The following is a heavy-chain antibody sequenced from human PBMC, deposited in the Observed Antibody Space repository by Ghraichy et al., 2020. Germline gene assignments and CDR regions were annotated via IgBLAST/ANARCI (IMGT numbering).Heavy chain of an antibody. CDR3: AGGARRGN. Sequence: SETLSLTCAVYGGSFTAYYWSWIRQPPGKGLEWIGGINHGESTNYNPSLKSRVTISVDASRNQISLILASVTAADTAVYYCAGGARRGNWGQGTQVTVSS. J-gene: IGHJ4*02. CDR1: GGSFTAYY. D-gene: IGHD6-25*01. V-gene: IGHV4-34*01. CDR2: INHGEST.